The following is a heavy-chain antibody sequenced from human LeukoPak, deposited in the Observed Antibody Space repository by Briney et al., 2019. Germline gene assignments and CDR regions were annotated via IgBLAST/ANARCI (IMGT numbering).Heavy chain of an antibody. V-gene: IGHV5-51*01. J-gene: IGHJ5*02. CDR2: IYPGDSDT. CDR1: GYSFTSYW. D-gene: IGHD2-15*01. Sequence: GESLKISCKGSGYSFTSYWIGWARQMPGKGLEWMGIIYPGDSDTRYSPSFQGQVTISADKSISTAYLQWSSLKASDTAMYYCARHRLVGRILNWFDPWGQGTLVTVSS. CDR3: ARHRLVGRILNWFDP.